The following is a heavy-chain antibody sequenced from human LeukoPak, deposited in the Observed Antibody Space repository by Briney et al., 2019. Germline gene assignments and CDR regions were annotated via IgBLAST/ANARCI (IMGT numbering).Heavy chain of an antibody. CDR3: ARKVPAARRGRWFDP. J-gene: IGHJ5*02. Sequence: ASVKVSCKASGYTFTSYDINWVRQATGQWLEWMGWMNPNSGNTGYAQKFQGRVTITRNTSISTAYMELSSLRSEETAVYYCARKVPAARRGRWFDPWGQGTLVTVSS. CDR1: GYTFTSYD. D-gene: IGHD2-2*01. CDR2: MNPNSGNT. V-gene: IGHV1-8*03.